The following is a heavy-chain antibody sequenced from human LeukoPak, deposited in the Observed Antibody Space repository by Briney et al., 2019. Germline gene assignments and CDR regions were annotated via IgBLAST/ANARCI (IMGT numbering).Heavy chain of an antibody. D-gene: IGHD3-9*01. Sequence: PSETLSLTCAVYGGSFSGYYWSWTRQPPGKGLEWIGEINHSGSTNYNPSLKSRVTISVDTSKNQFSLKLSSVTAADTAVYYCARGRITIYWGQGTLVTVSS. CDR3: ARGRITIY. J-gene: IGHJ4*02. CDR1: GGSFSGYY. CDR2: INHSGST. V-gene: IGHV4-34*01.